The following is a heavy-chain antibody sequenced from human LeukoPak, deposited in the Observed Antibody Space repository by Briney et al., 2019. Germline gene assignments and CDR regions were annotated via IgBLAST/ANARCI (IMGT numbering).Heavy chain of an antibody. J-gene: IGHJ6*02. Sequence: PSETLSLTCTVSGGSVSSGSYYWSWIRQPPGKGLEWIGYIYYSGSTNYNPSLKSRVTISVDTSKNQFSLKLSSVTAADTAVYYCAREDIVVVPAATTNYGMDVWGQGTTVTVSS. CDR2: IYYSGST. CDR1: GGSVSSGSYY. D-gene: IGHD2-2*01. CDR3: AREDIVVVPAATTNYGMDV. V-gene: IGHV4-61*01.